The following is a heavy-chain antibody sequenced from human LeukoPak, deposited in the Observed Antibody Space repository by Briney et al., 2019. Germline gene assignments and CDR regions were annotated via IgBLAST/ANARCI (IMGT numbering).Heavy chain of an antibody. CDR2: FDPEDGET. CDR3: ATYYYDSSGYYNWFDP. J-gene: IGHJ5*02. V-gene: IGHV1-24*01. Sequence: ASVKVSCKASGYTFTGYYMHWVRQAPGQGLEWMGGFDPEDGETIYAQKFQGRVTMTEDTSTDTAYMELSSLRSEDTAVYYCATYYYDSSGYYNWFDPWGQGTLVTVSS. CDR1: GYTFTGYY. D-gene: IGHD3-22*01.